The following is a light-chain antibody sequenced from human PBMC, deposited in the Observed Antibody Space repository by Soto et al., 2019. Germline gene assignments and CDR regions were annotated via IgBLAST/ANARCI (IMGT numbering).Light chain of an antibody. J-gene: IGLJ3*02. CDR2: NDN. V-gene: IGLV1-44*01. Sequence: QAVVTQPPSASGTPGQSVTISCSGSSSNIGGNTVSWYQQLPGAAPKLLIYNDNERPSGVPDRFSGSNSGTSASLAISGLQSEDEADYYCAAWDDSLNGPVFGGGTKVTVL. CDR1: SSNIGGNT. CDR3: AAWDDSLNGPV.